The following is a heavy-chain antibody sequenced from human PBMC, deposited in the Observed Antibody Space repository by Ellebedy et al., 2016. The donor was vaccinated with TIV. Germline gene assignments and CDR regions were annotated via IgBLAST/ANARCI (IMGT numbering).Heavy chain of an antibody. Sequence: PGGSLRLSCAASGFSFSSYSMNWVRQAPGKGLEWVSSISSSSSYIYYADSVKGRFTISRDNAKNSLSLQMNSLRAEDTAVYYCARESCNNITCYFDYWGLGTLVTVSS. V-gene: IGHV3-21*01. CDR1: GFSFSSYS. CDR3: ARESCNNITCYFDY. J-gene: IGHJ4*02. CDR2: ISSSSSYI. D-gene: IGHD2/OR15-2a*01.